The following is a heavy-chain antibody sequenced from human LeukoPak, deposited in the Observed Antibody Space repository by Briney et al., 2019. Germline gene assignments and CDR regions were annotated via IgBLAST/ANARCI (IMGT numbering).Heavy chain of an antibody. J-gene: IGHJ4*02. CDR1: GYTFTSYG. D-gene: IGHD1-26*01. V-gene: IGHV1-18*01. CDR3: AGVPQVHSGSYSGHPDY. CDR2: ISAYNGNT. Sequence: ASVKVSCKASGYTFTSYGISWVRQAPGQGLEWMGWISAYNGNTNYAQKLQGRVTMTTDTSTSTAYMELRSLRSDDTAVYYCAGVPQVHSGSYSGHPDYWGQGTLVTVSS.